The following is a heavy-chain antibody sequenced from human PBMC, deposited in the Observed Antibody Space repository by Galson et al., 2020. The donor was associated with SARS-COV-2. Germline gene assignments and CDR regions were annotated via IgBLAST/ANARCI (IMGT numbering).Heavy chain of an antibody. Sequence: GESLKISCAASGFTFSSYGMHWVRQAPGKGLEWVAVIWYDGSNKYYADSVKGRFTISRDNSKNTLYLQMNSLRAEDTAVYYCAKMGYSYGYPSYYFDYWGQGTLVTVSS. CDR2: IWYDGSNK. D-gene: IGHD5-18*01. J-gene: IGHJ4*02. V-gene: IGHV3-33*06. CDR3: AKMGYSYGYPSYYFDY. CDR1: GFTFSSYG.